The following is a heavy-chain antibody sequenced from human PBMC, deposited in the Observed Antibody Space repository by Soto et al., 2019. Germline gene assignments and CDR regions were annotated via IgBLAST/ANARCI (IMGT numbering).Heavy chain of an antibody. CDR2: IHYTGST. V-gene: IGHV4-59*01. D-gene: IGHD1-1*01. Sequence: PSETLSLTCTVSGGSMIRYYWTCILQPPGKGLEWIGNIHYTGSTNYNPSLKSRVTILLGTSTSQFSLKVSSVTAADTAVYYCARDLTISSTDGPLDPWGHGTLVTVSS. J-gene: IGHJ5*02. CDR1: GGSMIRYY. CDR3: ARDLTISSTDGPLDP.